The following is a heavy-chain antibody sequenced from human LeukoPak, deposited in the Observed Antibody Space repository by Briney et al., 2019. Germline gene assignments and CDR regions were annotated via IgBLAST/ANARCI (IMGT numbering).Heavy chain of an antibody. CDR3: ARDWGVNYYDSSPGAFDI. Sequence: SQTLSLTCAISGDSVSSNSAAWNWIRQSPSRGLEWLGRTYYRSKWYNDYAVSVKSRITINPDTSKNQFSLQLNSVTPEDTAVYYCARDWGVNYYDSSPGAFDIWGQGTMVTVSS. J-gene: IGHJ3*02. CDR2: TYYRSKWYN. CDR1: GDSVSSNSAA. V-gene: IGHV6-1*01. D-gene: IGHD3-22*01.